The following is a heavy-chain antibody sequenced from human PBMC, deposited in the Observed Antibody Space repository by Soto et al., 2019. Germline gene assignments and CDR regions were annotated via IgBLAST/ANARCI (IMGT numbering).Heavy chain of an antibody. Sequence: QVQLQQWGAGLLKPSETLSLTCAVYGGSFSGYYWSWIRQPPGKGLEWIGEINHSGSTNYNPSLKSRVTISVDTSKNQFSLKLSSVTAADTAVYYCARGGLTGTPIGDMQNHDYWGQGTLVTVSS. CDR3: ARGGLTGTPIGDMQNHDY. J-gene: IGHJ4*02. D-gene: IGHD1-20*01. CDR1: GGSFSGYY. V-gene: IGHV4-34*01. CDR2: INHSGST.